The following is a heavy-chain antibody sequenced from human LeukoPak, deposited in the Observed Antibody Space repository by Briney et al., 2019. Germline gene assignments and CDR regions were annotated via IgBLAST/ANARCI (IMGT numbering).Heavy chain of an antibody. V-gene: IGHV4-39*01. D-gene: IGHD6-19*01. Sequence: SETLSLTCTVSGGSLSSSSYYWGWIRQPPGKGLEWIGSINYSGSTHHNPSLKSRVTISVDTTKNQFSLKLSSVTAADTAVYYCARQRPEQWLIPYYFDYWGQGTLVGVSS. CDR1: GGSLSSSSYY. J-gene: IGHJ4*02. CDR3: ARQRPEQWLIPYYFDY. CDR2: INYSGST.